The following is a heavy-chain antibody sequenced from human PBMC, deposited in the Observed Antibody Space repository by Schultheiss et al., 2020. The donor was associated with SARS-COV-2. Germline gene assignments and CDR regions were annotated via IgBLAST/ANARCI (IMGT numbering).Heavy chain of an antibody. J-gene: IGHJ4*02. V-gene: IGHV3-48*01. Sequence: GGSLRLSCAASGFTFSSYAMHWVRQAPGKGLEWVSYISSSGSTIYYADSVKGRFTISRDNSKNTLYLQMNSLRAEDTAVYYCAREGAVGAFDYWGQGTLVTVSS. CDR1: GFTFSSYA. CDR2: ISSSGSTI. D-gene: IGHD3-10*01. CDR3: AREGAVGAFDY.